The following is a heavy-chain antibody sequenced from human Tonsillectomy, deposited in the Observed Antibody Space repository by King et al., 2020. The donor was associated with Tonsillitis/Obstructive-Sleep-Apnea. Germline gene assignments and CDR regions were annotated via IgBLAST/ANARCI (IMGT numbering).Heavy chain of an antibody. CDR1: GGSFSGYY. J-gene: IGHJ5*02. CDR3: ARRTYYGDYLNWFDP. D-gene: IGHD4-17*01. CDR2: INHSGST. V-gene: IGHV4-34*01. Sequence: VQLQQWGAGLLKPSETLSLTCAVYGGSFSGYYWSWIRQPPGKGLEWIGEINHSGSTNYNPSLKSRVTISVDTSKNQFSLKLRSVTAADKAVYYCARRTYYGDYLNWFDPWGQGTLVTVSS.